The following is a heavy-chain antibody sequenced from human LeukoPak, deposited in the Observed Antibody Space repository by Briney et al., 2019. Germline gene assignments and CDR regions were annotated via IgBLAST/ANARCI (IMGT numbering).Heavy chain of an antibody. J-gene: IGHJ4*02. CDR1: GFSFSSYW. Sequence: TGGSLRLSCAASGFSFSSYWMNWVRQAPGKGLEWVANIKQDGSEKYYVDSVKGRFTISRVNAKNSLYLQMNSLRAEDTAVYYCASGGYSFFYWGQGTLVTVPS. CDR3: ASGGYSFFY. D-gene: IGHD5-18*01. CDR2: IKQDGSEK. V-gene: IGHV3-7*03.